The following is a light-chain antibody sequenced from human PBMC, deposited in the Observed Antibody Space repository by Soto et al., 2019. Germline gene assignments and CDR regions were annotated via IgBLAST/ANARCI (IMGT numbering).Light chain of an antibody. CDR2: GNK. Sequence: QSVLTQAPAVSGGPGQRVTISCTGSSSNIGAGYDVHWYQQRPGTAPKLLIYGNKNRPSGVPDRFSGSKSGTSASLAITGLQAEDEADYYCQSYDSSLSVSYVFGTGTKVTVL. CDR1: SSNIGAGYD. CDR3: QSYDSSLSVSYV. V-gene: IGLV1-40*01. J-gene: IGLJ1*01.